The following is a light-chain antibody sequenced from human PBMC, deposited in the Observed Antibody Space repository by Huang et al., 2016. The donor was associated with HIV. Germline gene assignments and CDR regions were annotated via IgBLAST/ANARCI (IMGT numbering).Light chain of an antibody. Sequence: DIVMTQSPDSLAVSLGERATINCKSSQTVLYSSHDKHYLAWYQQKPGPPPKLFIYGACTRESGVPDRFSGSGSGTDFTLTISSLQAADVAVYYCHQYYRSPWTFGQGTKVEIK. V-gene: IGKV4-1*01. J-gene: IGKJ1*01. CDR2: GAC. CDR1: QTVLYSSHDKHY. CDR3: HQYYRSPWT.